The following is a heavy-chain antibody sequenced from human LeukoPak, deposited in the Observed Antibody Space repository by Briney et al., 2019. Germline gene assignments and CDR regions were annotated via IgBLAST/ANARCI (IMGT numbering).Heavy chain of an antibody. CDR2: IYSSGNT. CDR3: ARHYYGDYYFDY. D-gene: IGHD4-17*01. Sequence: ETLSLTCTVSGGSISSYYWSWIRQPAGKGLEWIGRIYSSGNTNYNPSLKSRVTMSVDTYKNQFSLKLDSVTAADTAVYYCARHYYGDYYFDYWGQGTLATVSS. V-gene: IGHV4-4*07. J-gene: IGHJ4*02. CDR1: GGSISSYY.